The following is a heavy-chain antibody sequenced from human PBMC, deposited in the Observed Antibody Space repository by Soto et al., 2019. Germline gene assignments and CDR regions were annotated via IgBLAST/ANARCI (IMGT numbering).Heavy chain of an antibody. Sequence: QVQLVQSGAEVKKPGSSVKVSCKASGGTFSTYSITWVRQAPGQGPEWMGRIIPVLGLANYAQKFHGRVTMTADKSTSTAYMELNSLRSEDTAVYYCAKEAYCSAGSCLDDAFDIWGQGIMVTVSS. CDR1: GGTFSTYS. D-gene: IGHD2-15*01. J-gene: IGHJ3*02. CDR3: AKEAYCSAGSCLDDAFDI. V-gene: IGHV1-69*02. CDR2: IIPVLGLA.